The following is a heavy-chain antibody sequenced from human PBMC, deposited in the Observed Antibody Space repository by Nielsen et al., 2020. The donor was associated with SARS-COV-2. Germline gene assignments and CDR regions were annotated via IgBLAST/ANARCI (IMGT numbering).Heavy chain of an antibody. Sequence: SQTLSLTCAISGDSVSRDIGWNWIRQSPSRGLERLGRTYYRSKWYNDYAVSVRSRMTINPDTSKNQFSLQLSSVTPEDTAVYYCARGWLRGYFDLWGQGTLVTVSS. CDR2: TYYRSKWYN. V-gene: IGHV6-1*01. CDR3: ARGWLRGYFDL. J-gene: IGHJ4*02. D-gene: IGHD5-12*01. CDR1: GDSVSRDIG.